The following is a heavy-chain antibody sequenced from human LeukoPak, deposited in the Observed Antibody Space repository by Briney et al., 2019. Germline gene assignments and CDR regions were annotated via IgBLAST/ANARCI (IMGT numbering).Heavy chain of an antibody. J-gene: IGHJ3*02. CDR1: GFTFSNYA. V-gene: IGHV3-30-3*02. CDR3: AKNHERGRYDSFDM. Sequence: SGRSLRLSCAASGFTFSNYAMHWVRQTPHKGLEWVAGLTYGGSNKYYADSVKGRFSISRDNSKNMLYLQLDSLRAEDTAVYYCAKNHERGRYDSFDMWTQGSWVTVSS. D-gene: IGHD3-16*02. CDR2: LTYGGSNK.